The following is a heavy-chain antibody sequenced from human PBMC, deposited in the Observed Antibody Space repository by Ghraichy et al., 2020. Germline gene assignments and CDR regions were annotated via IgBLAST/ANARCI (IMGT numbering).Heavy chain of an antibody. Sequence: GGSLRLSCAASGFTFSTYWMHWVRQPPGKGLVWVSRINSDGSTTSYADSVKGRFTISRDNAKNTLYLQMNSLRAEDTAVYYCARDHFGGYCSSTSCYGSNHYYYGMDVWGQGTTVTVSS. CDR2: INSDGSTT. CDR3: ARDHFGGYCSSTSCYGSNHYYYGMDV. J-gene: IGHJ6*02. CDR1: GFTFSTYW. V-gene: IGHV3-74*01. D-gene: IGHD2-2*01.